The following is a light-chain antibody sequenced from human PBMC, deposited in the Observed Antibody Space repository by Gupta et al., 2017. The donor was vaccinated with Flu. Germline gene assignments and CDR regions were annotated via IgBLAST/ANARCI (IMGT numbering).Light chain of an antibody. CDR1: QGIRNE. CDR3: QQNDNYPLT. V-gene: IGKV1-6*02. J-gene: IGKJ4*02. Sequence: AIQMTQSPSFLSASVGDRFTLSCRASQGIRNEVGWYQHKPGKAPKILIYSAGRVQNGVPSRISGSGSGTNFTLIISGRQPEDFVSYYCQQNDNYPLTFGGGTKVEIK. CDR2: SAG.